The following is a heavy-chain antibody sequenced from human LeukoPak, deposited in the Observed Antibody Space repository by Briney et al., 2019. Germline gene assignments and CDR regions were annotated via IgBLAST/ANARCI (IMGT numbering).Heavy chain of an antibody. Sequence: PGRSLRLSCAASGFTFSSYGMHWVRQAPGKGLEWVAVIWYDGSNKYYADSVKGRFTISRDNAKNSLYLQMNSLRAEDTAVYYCARGTAVDYWGQGTLVTVSS. J-gene: IGHJ4*02. CDR3: ARGTAVDY. CDR2: IWYDGSNK. D-gene: IGHD1-1*01. V-gene: IGHV3-33*01. CDR1: GFTFSSYG.